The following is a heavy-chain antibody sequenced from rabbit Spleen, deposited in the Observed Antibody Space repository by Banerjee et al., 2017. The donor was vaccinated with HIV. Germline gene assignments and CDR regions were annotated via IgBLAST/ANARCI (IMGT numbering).Heavy chain of an antibody. V-gene: IGHV1S45*01. CDR1: GFSFSSSYY. CDR3: ARDLYTSSSGYPYYFNL. Sequence: QEQLVESGGGLVQPEGSLTLTCTASGFSFSSSYYMCWVRQAPGKGLEWIGCIYAGSSDITYYATWAKGRFTISKPSSTTVTLQMTSLTAADTATYFCARDLYTSSSGYPYYFNLWGPGTLVTVS. J-gene: IGHJ4*01. CDR2: IYAGSSDIT. D-gene: IGHD1-1*01.